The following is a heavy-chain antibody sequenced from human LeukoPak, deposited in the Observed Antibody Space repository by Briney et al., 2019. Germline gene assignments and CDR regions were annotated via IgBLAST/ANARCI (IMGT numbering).Heavy chain of an antibody. J-gene: IGHJ4*02. CDR2: ISGSGGST. Sequence: GGSLRLSCAASGFTFSSYGMSWVRQAPGKGLEWVSAISGSGGSTYYADSVKGRFTISRDNSKNTLYLQMNSLRAEDTAVYYCAKSIAVAGAYYFDYWGQGTLVTVSS. D-gene: IGHD6-19*01. CDR3: AKSIAVAGAYYFDY. V-gene: IGHV3-23*01. CDR1: GFTFSSYG.